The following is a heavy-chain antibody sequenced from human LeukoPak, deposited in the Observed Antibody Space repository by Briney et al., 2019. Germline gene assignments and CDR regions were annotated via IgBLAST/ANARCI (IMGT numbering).Heavy chain of an antibody. CDR2: IYTSGST. CDR3: AREGDFWSGYSPHDYMDV. J-gene: IGHJ6*03. V-gene: IGHV4-4*07. CDR1: GGSTSSYY. Sequence: SETLSLTCTVSGGSTSSYYWSWIRQPAGKGLEWIGRIYTSGSTNYNPSLKSRVTMSVDTSKNQFSLKLSSVTAADTAVYYCAREGDFWSGYSPHDYMDVWGKGTTVTVSS. D-gene: IGHD3-3*01.